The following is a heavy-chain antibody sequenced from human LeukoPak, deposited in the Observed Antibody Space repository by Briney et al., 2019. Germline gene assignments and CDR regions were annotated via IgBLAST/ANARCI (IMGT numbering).Heavy chain of an antibody. J-gene: IGHJ4*02. CDR1: GFTFSSYW. V-gene: IGHV3-7*01. Sequence: GGSLRLSCAASGFTFSSYWMSWVRQAPGKGLEWVANIKQDGSEKYYVDSVKGRFTISRDNAKNSLYLQMNSLRAEDTAVYYCAVPTGYSSSWYRYWGQGTLVTVSS. D-gene: IGHD6-13*01. CDR3: AVPTGYSSSWYRY. CDR2: IKQDGSEK.